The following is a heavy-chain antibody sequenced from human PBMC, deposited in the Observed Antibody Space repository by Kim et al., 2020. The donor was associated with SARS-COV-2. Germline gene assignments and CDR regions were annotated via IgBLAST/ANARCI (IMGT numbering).Heavy chain of an antibody. CDR3: AGKIRGDGDY. Sequence: SETLSLTCAVYGGSFSGDYWSWIRQPPGKGLEWIGEINHSGSTNYNPSLKSRVTISVDTSKNQFSLKLSSVTAADTALFYCAGKIRGDGDYWGQRTLFT. D-gene: IGHD3-10*01. CDR2: INHSGST. J-gene: IGHJ4*02. V-gene: IGHV4-34*01. CDR1: GGSFSGDY.